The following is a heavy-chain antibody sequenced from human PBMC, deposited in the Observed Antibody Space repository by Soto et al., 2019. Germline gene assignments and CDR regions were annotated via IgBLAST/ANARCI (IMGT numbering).Heavy chain of an antibody. CDR3: ARHLFIVVVPAAIDWFDP. J-gene: IGHJ5*02. Sequence: QLQLQESGPGLVKPSETLSLTCTVSGGSISSSSYYWGWIRQPPGKGLEWIGSIYYSGSTYYNPSLKSRVTISVDTSKNQFSLKLSSVTAADTAVYYCARHLFIVVVPAAIDWFDPWGQGTLVTVSS. D-gene: IGHD2-2*01. CDR1: GGSISSSSYY. CDR2: IYYSGST. V-gene: IGHV4-39*01.